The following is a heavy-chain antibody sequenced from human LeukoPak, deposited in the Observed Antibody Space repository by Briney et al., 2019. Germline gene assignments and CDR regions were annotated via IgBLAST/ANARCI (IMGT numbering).Heavy chain of an antibody. CDR2: ISSSSSYI. D-gene: IGHD2-15*01. Sequence: SGGSLRLSCAASGFTFSSYSMNWVRQAPGKGLGWVSSISSSSSYIYYADSVKGRFTISRDNAKNSLYLQMSSLRAEDTAVYYCARVGCSGGSCRDAFDIWGQGTMVTVSS. V-gene: IGHV3-21*01. CDR3: ARVGCSGGSCRDAFDI. CDR1: GFTFSSYS. J-gene: IGHJ3*02.